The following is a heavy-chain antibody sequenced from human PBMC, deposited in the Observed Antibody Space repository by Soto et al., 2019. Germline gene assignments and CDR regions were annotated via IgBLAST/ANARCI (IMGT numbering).Heavy chain of an antibody. V-gene: IGHV1-69*06. D-gene: IGHD3-9*01. Sequence: SVKVSCKASGGTFSSYAISWVRQAPGQGLEWMGGIIPIFGTANYAQKFQGRVAITADKSTSTAYMELSSLRSEDTAVYYCAREPVLRYFDWSRGWFDPWGQGSLVTVSS. CDR3: AREPVLRYFDWSRGWFDP. J-gene: IGHJ5*02. CDR1: GGTFSSYA. CDR2: IIPIFGTA.